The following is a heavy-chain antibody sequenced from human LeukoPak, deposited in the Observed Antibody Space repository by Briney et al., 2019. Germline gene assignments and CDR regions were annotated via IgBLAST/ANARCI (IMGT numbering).Heavy chain of an antibody. CDR2: ISSSSSYI. D-gene: IGHD3-22*01. J-gene: IGHJ5*02. CDR1: GFTFSGYS. Sequence: PGGSLRLSCAASGFTFSGYSMNWVRQAPGKGLEWVSSISSSSSYIYYADSVKGRFTISRDNAKNSLYLQMNSLRAEDTAVYYCAGASGDMIVLNWFDPWGQGTLVTVSS. CDR3: AGASGDMIVLNWFDP. V-gene: IGHV3-21*01.